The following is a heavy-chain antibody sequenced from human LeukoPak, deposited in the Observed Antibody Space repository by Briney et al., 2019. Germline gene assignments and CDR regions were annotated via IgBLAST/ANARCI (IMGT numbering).Heavy chain of an antibody. J-gene: IGHJ3*01. CDR2: IQYGGSIK. D-gene: IGHD2-21*01. CDR1: GITFSHHG. Sequence: PGRSLRLSCAASGITFSHHGMDWVRQAPGKGREWVAGIQYGGSIKFYLDSVKGRFTISRDNSKNTLDLQMNSLRFEDTAVYFCVQGGQYTRAYSDAFGLWGQGTMVTVSS. CDR3: VQGGQYTRAYSDAFGL. V-gene: IGHV3-30*03.